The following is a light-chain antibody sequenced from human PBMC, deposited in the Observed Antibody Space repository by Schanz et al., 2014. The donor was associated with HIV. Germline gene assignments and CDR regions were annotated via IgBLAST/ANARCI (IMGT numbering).Light chain of an antibody. CDR2: DIT. CDR1: SGDVGIYNY. J-gene: IGLJ3*02. V-gene: IGLV2-11*01. CDR3: GSCSPTNTCT. Sequence: QSALTQPRSVSGSPGQLVTISCTGASGDVGIYNYVSWYQQPPGKAPKLLIYDITKRPSGVPDRFSGSKSGNTASLTISGLQTEDEADYYCGSCSPTNTCTFGGGTKLTVL.